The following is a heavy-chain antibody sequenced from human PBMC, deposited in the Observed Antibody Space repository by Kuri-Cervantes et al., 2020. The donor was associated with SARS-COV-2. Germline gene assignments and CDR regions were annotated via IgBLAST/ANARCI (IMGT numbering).Heavy chain of an antibody. CDR3: AKDRVYRGSYYFDY. V-gene: IGHV3-30*18. J-gene: IGHJ4*02. D-gene: IGHD1-26*01. Sequence: GESLKISWAASGFTFSRYAIHWVRQAPGKGLEWVAVISYDGSNKYYADSVQGRFTFSRENSKTTLNLQMNILRAEDTAVYYCAKDRVYRGSYYFDYWGQGTLVTVSS. CDR2: ISYDGSNK. CDR1: GFTFSRYA.